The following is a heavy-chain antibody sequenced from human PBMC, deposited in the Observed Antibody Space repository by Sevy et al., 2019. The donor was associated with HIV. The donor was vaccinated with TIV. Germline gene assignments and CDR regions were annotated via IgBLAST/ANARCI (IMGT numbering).Heavy chain of an antibody. CDR3: AGEWGPYYYDSSGYEYYFDY. D-gene: IGHD3-22*01. V-gene: IGHV1-18*01. J-gene: IGHJ4*02. Sequence: ASVKVSCKASGYTFTSYGISWVRQAPGQGLEWMGWISAYKGNTNYAQKLQGRVTMTTDTSTSTAYMELRSLRSDDTAVYYCAGEWGPYYYDSSGYEYYFDYWGQGTLVTVSS. CDR1: GYTFTSYG. CDR2: ISAYKGNT.